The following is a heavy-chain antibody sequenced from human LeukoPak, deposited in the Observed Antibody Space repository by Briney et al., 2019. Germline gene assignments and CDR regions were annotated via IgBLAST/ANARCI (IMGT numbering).Heavy chain of an antibody. J-gene: IGHJ4*02. Sequence: SETLSLTCTVSGGSIRSYYWSWIWQPPGKGLEWIGYIYFRGSTSYNPSLKSRVTISVDRSKNQFSLKLSSVAAADTAVYYCARVDPDSSSTLEVFDYWGQGTLVTVSS. CDR1: GGSIRSYY. CDR2: IYFRGST. CDR3: ARVDPDSSSTLEVFDY. V-gene: IGHV4-59*01. D-gene: IGHD6-6*01.